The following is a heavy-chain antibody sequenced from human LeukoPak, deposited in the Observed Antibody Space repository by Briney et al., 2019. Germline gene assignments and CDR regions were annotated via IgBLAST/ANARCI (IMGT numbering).Heavy chain of an antibody. V-gene: IGHV4-4*07. CDR1: GGSISSYY. D-gene: IGHD5-24*01. CDR3: ARVEMSSSWAFDI. CDR2: IYAGGSTSENT. Sequence: PSETLSLTCTVSGGSISSYYWSWIRQPAGKGLEWVGRIYAGGSTSENTNYNPSLKSRIIIPVDKSKNQFSLNLTSVTAADTAVYYCARVEMSSSWAFDIWGQGTMVTVSA. J-gene: IGHJ3*02.